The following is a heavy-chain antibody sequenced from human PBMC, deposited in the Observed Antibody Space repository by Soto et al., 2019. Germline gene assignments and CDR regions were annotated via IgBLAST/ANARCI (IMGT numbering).Heavy chain of an antibody. CDR3: APILFGRSVAGGYFYMDV. CDR1: GFSLSNGKVG. V-gene: IGHV2-26*01. J-gene: IGHJ6*03. CDR2: IFSNDEK. D-gene: IGHD6-19*01. Sequence: HVTLKESGPVLVKPTETLTLTCTVSGFSLSNGKVGVSCIRQPPGKALERLAHIFSNDEKSYRTSLKSRLTISEDTSKSQVVLTMTNVDPVDTATYYCAPILFGRSVAGGYFYMDVWGQGTTVTVSS.